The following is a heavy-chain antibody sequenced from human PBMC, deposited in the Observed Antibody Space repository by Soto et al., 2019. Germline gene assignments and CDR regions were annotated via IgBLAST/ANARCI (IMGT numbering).Heavy chain of an antibody. CDR3: ARDRPPYGMDV. CDR1: GGSIGSYY. CDR2: IYYSGST. Sequence: SETLSLTCTVSGGSIGSYYWSWIRQPPGKGLEWIGYIYYSGSTNYNPSLKSRVTISVDTSKNQFSLKLSSVTAADTAVYYCARDRPPYGMDVWGQGTTVTVSS. V-gene: IGHV4-59*01. J-gene: IGHJ6*02.